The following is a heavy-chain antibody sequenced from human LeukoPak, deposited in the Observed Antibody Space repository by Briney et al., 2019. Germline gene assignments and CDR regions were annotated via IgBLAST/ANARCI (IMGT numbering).Heavy chain of an antibody. CDR1: GYTFTSYA. CDR3: ARGGSAVPTGY. D-gene: IGHD4-17*01. J-gene: IGHJ4*02. V-gene: IGHV1-18*01. Sequence: ASVKVSCKASGYTFTSYAISWVRQAPGQGLEWMGWISAYNGDLKYAQKFQGRVTMTTDSPTTTAYMELGSLRSDDTAVYYCARGGSAVPTGYWGQGTLVTVSS. CDR2: ISAYNGDL.